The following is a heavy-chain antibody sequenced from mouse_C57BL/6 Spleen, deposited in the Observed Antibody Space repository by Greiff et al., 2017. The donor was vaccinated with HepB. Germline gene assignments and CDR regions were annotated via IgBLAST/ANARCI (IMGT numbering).Heavy chain of an antibody. CDR3: ASGRTYYDYDVLFDY. J-gene: IGHJ2*01. CDR2: IYPRSGNT. D-gene: IGHD2-4*01. CDR1: GYTFTSYG. V-gene: IGHV1-81*01. Sequence: QVQLQQSGAELARPGASVKLSCKASGYTFTSYGISWVKQRTGQGLEWIGEIYPRSGNTYYNEKFKGKATLTADKSSSTAYMELRSLTSEDSAVYFCASGRTYYDYDVLFDYWGQGTTLTVSS.